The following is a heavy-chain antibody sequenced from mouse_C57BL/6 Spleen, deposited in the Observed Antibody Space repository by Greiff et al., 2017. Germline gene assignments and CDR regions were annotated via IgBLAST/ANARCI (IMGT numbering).Heavy chain of an antibody. CDR1: GYTFTNYW. CDR2: IYPGGGYT. V-gene: IGHV1-63*01. CDR3: ARSWLRAMDY. Sequence: VQLQQSGAELVRPGTSVKMSCKASGYTFTNYWIGWAKQRPGHGLEWIGDIYPGGGYTNYNEKFKGKATLTADKSSSTAYMQFSSLTSEDSAIYYCARSWLRAMDYWGQGTSVTVSS. J-gene: IGHJ4*01. D-gene: IGHD1-2*01.